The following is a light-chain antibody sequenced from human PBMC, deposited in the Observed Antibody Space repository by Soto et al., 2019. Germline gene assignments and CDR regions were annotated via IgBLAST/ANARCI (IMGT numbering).Light chain of an antibody. CDR1: QSVSSTN. J-gene: IGKJ3*01. CDR3: QQYGSSVT. Sequence: EIVLTQSPGTLSLSPGERATLSCRASQSVSSTNLAWYQQKPGQAPRLLIYGASSRATGIPDRFSGSGSGTDFTLTISRLEPEDFAVYYWQQYGSSVTFGPGTTVEIK. CDR2: GAS. V-gene: IGKV3-20*01.